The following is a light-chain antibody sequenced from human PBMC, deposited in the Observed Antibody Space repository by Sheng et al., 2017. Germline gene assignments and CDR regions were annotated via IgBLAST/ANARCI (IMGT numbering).Light chain of an antibody. J-gene: IGKJ2*01. CDR1: QSVSSSH. V-gene: IGKV3-15*01. Sequence: EIVLTQSPGTLSLSPGEGGTLSCRASQSVSSSHLAWYQQKPGQAPRLLIYGASTRATGIPARFSGGGSGTEFTLTISSLQSEDFAVYYCQQYNNWPPYTFGQGTKLEIK. CDR3: QQYNNWPPYT. CDR2: GAS.